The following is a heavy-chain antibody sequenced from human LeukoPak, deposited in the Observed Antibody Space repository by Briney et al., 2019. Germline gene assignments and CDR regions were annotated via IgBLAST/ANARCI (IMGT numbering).Heavy chain of an antibody. Sequence: GGSLRLSCAAPGFTFDDYAMHWVRQAPGKGLEWVSGISWNSGSIGYADSVKGRFTISRDNAKNSLYLQMNSLRAEDTALYYCAKSSWLGPFDYWGQGTLVTVSS. J-gene: IGHJ4*02. CDR2: ISWNSGSI. CDR1: GFTFDDYA. D-gene: IGHD6-19*01. V-gene: IGHV3-9*01. CDR3: AKSSWLGPFDY.